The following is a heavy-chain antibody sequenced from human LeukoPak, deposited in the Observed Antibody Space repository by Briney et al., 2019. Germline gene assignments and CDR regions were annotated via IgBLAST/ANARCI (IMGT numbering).Heavy chain of an antibody. CDR3: ARDLGGAVVGIIPLFDY. D-gene: IGHD3-22*01. V-gene: IGHV1-8*01. Sequence: ASVKVSRKTSGYTFTTYDINWVRQATGQGLEWMGWMNPNSGNTGYAQKFQGRVTMTRDTSKSTAYMELSSLRSEDSAVYFCARDLGGAVVGIIPLFDYWGQGTLVTVSS. CDR1: GYTFTTYD. CDR2: MNPNSGNT. J-gene: IGHJ4*02.